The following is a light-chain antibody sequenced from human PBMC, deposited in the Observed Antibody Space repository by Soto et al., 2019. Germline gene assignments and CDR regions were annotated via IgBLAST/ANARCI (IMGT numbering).Light chain of an antibody. CDR2: EVS. J-gene: IGLJ3*02. CDR3: SSYAGSSNML. Sequence: QSALTQPASVSGSPGQSITISCTGTSSDVGGYKYVSWYQQHPGKAPKLMIYEVSNRPSGVSNRFSGSKSGNTASLTISGLQAEDEADYYCSSYAGSSNMLFGGGTKLTVL. CDR1: SSDVGGYKY. V-gene: IGLV2-14*01.